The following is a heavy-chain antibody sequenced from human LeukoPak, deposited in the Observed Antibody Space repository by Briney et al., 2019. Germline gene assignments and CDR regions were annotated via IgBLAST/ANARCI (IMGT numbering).Heavy chain of an antibody. CDR2: INPNSGGT. V-gene: IGHV1-2*02. D-gene: IGHD6-19*01. CDR1: GYTFTGYY. CDR3: ARDRQWLAGGWFDP. J-gene: IGHJ5*02. Sequence: ASVKVSCKTSGYTFTGYYMHWVRQAPGQGLEWMGWINPNSGGTNYAQKFQGRVTMTRDTSISTAYMELIRLRSDDTAVYYCARDRQWLAGGWFDPWGQGTLVTVSS.